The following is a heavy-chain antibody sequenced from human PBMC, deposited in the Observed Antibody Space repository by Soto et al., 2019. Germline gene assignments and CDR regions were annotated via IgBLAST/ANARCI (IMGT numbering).Heavy chain of an antibody. CDR3: ARIDTSASWGYGMDV. Sequence: QVQLVESGGGVVQPGRSLRLSCAASGFTFSSYGMHWVRQAPGKGLEWVAVIWYDGSNKYYADSVKGRFTISRDNSKNTLYLQMNSLRAEDKAVYYCARIDTSASWGYGMDVWGQGTTVTVSS. CDR1: GFTFSSYG. CDR2: IWYDGSNK. D-gene: IGHD2-2*01. V-gene: IGHV3-33*01. J-gene: IGHJ6*02.